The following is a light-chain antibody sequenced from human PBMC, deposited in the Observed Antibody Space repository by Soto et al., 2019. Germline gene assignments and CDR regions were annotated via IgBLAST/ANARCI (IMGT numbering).Light chain of an antibody. Sequence: QSALTQPASVSGSPGQSITISCTGTSSDVGSYNLVSWYQQYPGKAPKLMIYEVTKRPSGVSDRFSGSKPGNTASLTISGLQAEDEADYYCCSYAGGVIFGGGTKLTVL. CDR1: SSDVGSYNL. J-gene: IGLJ2*01. CDR2: EVT. V-gene: IGLV2-23*02. CDR3: CSYAGGVI.